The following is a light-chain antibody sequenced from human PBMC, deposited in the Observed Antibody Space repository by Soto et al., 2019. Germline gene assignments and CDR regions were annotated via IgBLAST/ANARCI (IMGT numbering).Light chain of an antibody. Sequence: EVVMTQSPATLSVSPGERATVSCRASQTVSSNLAWYQQKPGQPPRLLIHGASTRATGVPARFSGSGSGTEYTLTISSLQSEDFAVYYCQQYHNWPPQYTFGQGTKLHIK. V-gene: IGKV3-15*01. CDR3: QQYHNWPPQYT. CDR2: GAS. CDR1: QTVSSN. J-gene: IGKJ2*01.